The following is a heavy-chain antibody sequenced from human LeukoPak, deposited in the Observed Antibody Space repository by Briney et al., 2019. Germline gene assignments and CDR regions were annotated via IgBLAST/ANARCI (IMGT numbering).Heavy chain of an antibody. CDR3: ARQYYDFWSGYPRQTYYFDY. J-gene: IGHJ4*02. CDR1: GYSFSNYS. D-gene: IGHD3-3*01. Sequence: GESLKIFCKGLGYSFSNYSIGWVRQMPGKGLEWMGIIYPDVSDTRYSASFQGQVTISADRSFSTAYLRWSSLKASDTAMYYCARQYYDFWSGYPRQTYYFDYWGQGTLVTVSS. V-gene: IGHV5-51*01. CDR2: IYPDVSDT.